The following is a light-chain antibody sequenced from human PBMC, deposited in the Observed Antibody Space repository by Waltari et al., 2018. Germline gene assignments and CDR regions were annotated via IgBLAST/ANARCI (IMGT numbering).Light chain of an antibody. Sequence: SCRASQSVGRSLACYQQKPGQAPRLLIYGASIRATGIPDRFSGGGSGTDFSLTISRLESEDFAAYHCQHYVSLPVTFGQGTKVEIK. CDR2: GAS. CDR1: QSVGRS. V-gene: IGKV3-20*01. CDR3: QHYVSLPVT. J-gene: IGKJ1*01.